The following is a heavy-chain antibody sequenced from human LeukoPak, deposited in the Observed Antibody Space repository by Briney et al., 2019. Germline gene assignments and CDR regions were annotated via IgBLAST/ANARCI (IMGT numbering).Heavy chain of an antibody. V-gene: IGHV3-30*02. D-gene: IGHD3-10*01. CDR3: AKDPHPYGSGLFYYFDY. J-gene: IGHJ4*02. CDR1: GFTYSSYG. Sequence: GGSLRLSCAASGFTYSSYGMHWVRQAPGKGLEWVAFIPYDGSNEYYADSVKGRFTISRDNSKNTLYLQMNSLRAEDTAVYYCAKDPHPYGSGLFYYFDYWGQGTLVTVSS. CDR2: IPYDGSNE.